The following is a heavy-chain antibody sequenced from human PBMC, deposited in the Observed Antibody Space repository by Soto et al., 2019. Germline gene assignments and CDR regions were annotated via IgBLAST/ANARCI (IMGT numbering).Heavy chain of an antibody. CDR1: GGSISGSY. Sequence: QVQLQESGPGLVKPSETLSLTCTVSGGSISGSYWSWIRQPQGKGLEWIGYIYYSGSTNYNPALKSRVTISVDTSKNQCSLKLSSVTAADTAVYYCARDSRSTVSMFDYWGQGTRVTVSS. CDR2: IYYSGST. V-gene: IGHV4-59*01. J-gene: IGHJ4*02. CDR3: ARDSRSTVSMFDY. D-gene: IGHD4-17*01.